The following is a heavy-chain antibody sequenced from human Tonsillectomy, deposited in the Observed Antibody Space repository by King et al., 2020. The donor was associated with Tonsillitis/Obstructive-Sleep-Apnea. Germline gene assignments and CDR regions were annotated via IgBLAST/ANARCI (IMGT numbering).Heavy chain of an antibody. CDR1: GFTVSSDC. CDR3: ARGRDGYNFAY. Sequence: QLVQSGGGLVQPGGSLRLSCAASGFTVSSDCMSWVRQAPGKGLEWVSVIYSGGGTYYADSVKGRFTISRDNSKNTLYRQMNSLRAEDTAVYYCARGRDGYNFAYWGQGTLVTVSS. J-gene: IGHJ4*02. D-gene: IGHD5-24*01. CDR2: IYSGGGT. V-gene: IGHV3-66*01.